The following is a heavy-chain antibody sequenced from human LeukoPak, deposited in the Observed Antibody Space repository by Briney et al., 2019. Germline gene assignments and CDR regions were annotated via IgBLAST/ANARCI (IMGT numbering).Heavy chain of an antibody. D-gene: IGHD3-10*01. CDR2: ISSFIGSTT. CDR3: AKDRGFGEYFPFFY. Sequence: PGGSLRLSCTASGFTFRSYEMNWVRQAPGKGLEWIAYISSFIGSTTYYADSVKGRFTISRDNAKNSMFLQMNSLRAEDTAVYYCAKDRGFGEYFPFFYWGQGTLVTVSS. J-gene: IGHJ4*02. CDR1: GFTFRSYE. V-gene: IGHV3-48*03.